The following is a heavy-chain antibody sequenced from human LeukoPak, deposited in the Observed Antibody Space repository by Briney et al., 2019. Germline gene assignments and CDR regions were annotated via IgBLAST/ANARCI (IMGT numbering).Heavy chain of an antibody. V-gene: IGHV3-7*03. Sequence: GGSLRLSCAASGFTFSSHWMSWVRHAPGKGLEWVANIKQDGSEKYYVDSVKGRFTISRDNAKNSLYLQMNSLRAEDTAVYYCAREGNGGNSVDYWGQGTPVTVSS. CDR3: AREGNGGNSVDY. CDR2: IKQDGSEK. J-gene: IGHJ4*02. CDR1: GFTFSSHW. D-gene: IGHD4-23*01.